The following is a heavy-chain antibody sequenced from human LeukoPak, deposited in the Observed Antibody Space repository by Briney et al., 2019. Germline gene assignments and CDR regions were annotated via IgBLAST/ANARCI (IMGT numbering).Heavy chain of an antibody. Sequence: GALRLSCAVSGSTFSSYALHWVRQAPGKGLEWVAVISHDGSTKYYADSVKGRFTISRDYFKNTLYLQMSSLRAEDTALYYCARAVSLHRILLPDYWGQGTLVTVSS. D-gene: IGHD5-18*01. CDR2: ISHDGSTK. V-gene: IGHV3-30-3*01. CDR3: ARAVSLHRILLPDY. CDR1: GSTFSSYA. J-gene: IGHJ4*02.